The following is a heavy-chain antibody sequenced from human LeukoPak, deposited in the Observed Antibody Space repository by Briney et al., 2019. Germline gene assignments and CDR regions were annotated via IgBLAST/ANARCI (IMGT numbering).Heavy chain of an antibody. CDR2: INAGNGYT. Sequence: GASVKVSCKASGYTFTMYAIHWVRQAPGQRLEWMGWINAGNGYTKYSQKFQGRVTITRDTSTSTAYMELSSLRSEDTAVYYCAATTYYYDSSGYPDYWGQGTLVTVSS. CDR1: GYTFTMYA. CDR3: AATTYYYDSSGYPDY. D-gene: IGHD3-22*01. V-gene: IGHV1-3*01. J-gene: IGHJ4*02.